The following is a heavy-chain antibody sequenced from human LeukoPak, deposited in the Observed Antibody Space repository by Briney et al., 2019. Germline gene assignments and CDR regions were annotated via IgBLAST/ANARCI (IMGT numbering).Heavy chain of an antibody. J-gene: IGHJ4*02. Sequence: QPGGSLRLSCAASGFSFSGHWMHWARQLPGKGLVWVSRISPTGSTTSYADSVKGRFTVSRDNAKNTLYLQVINLRAEDTAVYHCARGPSSNWSGLDFWGQGTLVTVSS. V-gene: IGHV3-74*01. CDR2: ISPTGSTT. CDR3: ARGPSSNWSGLDF. D-gene: IGHD6-13*01. CDR1: GFSFSGHW.